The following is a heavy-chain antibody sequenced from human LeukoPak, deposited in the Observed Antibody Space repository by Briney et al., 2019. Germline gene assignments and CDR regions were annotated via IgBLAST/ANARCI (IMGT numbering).Heavy chain of an antibody. J-gene: IGHJ4*02. D-gene: IGHD3-22*01. CDR1: GGSISSYY. Sequence: SETLSLTCTVSGGSISSYYWSWIRQPPGKGLEWIGYIYYSGSTNYNPSLKSRVTISVDTSKNQFSLKLSSVTAADTAVYYCARDRDYYDSSGYSLWGQGTLVTASS. CDR3: ARDRDYYDSSGYSL. V-gene: IGHV4-59*01. CDR2: IYYSGST.